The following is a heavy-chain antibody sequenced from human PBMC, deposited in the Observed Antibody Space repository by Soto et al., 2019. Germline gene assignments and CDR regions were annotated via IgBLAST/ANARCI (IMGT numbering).Heavy chain of an antibody. Sequence: SETLSLTCAVYGGSFSAYYWSWIRQPPGKGLEWIGEINHSGGTSYNPSLKSRVTISVDTSKSQFSLKLTSVTAADRAVYYCARGSVDTVDSSGFYEYWAQGTPVTVSA. CDR3: ARGSVDTVDSSGFYEY. D-gene: IGHD3-22*01. V-gene: IGHV4-34*01. CDR2: INHSGGT. J-gene: IGHJ4*02. CDR1: GGSFSAYY.